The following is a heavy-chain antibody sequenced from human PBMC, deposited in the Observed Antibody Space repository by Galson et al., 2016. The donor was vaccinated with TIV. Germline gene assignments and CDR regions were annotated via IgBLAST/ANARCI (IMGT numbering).Heavy chain of an antibody. CDR3: ATVAWFPGLSLDS. CDR1: GYTLSEIA. V-gene: IGHV1-24*01. Sequence: SVKVSCKVSGYTLSEIAMHWVRQAPGEGLEWVGGFDPEAGRTIYAQKFHGRVTVTEGTATDTAYMEVNNLRSDDTAVYYCATVAWFPGLSLDSWGQGTLVTVSS. CDR2: FDPEAGRT. D-gene: IGHD3-22*01. J-gene: IGHJ4*02.